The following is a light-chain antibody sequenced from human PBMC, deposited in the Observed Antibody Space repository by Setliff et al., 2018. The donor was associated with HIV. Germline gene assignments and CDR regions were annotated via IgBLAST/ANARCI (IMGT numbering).Light chain of an antibody. CDR1: SSDAGDYNF. Sequence: QSVLAQPRSVSGSPGQSVTIACTGTSSDAGDYNFVSWYQLHPGKAPKLIIYDVTKRPSGVPDRFSGSKSANAASLTISGLQAEDEADYYCCSSAGTYTSFFVFGTGTKGTVL. J-gene: IGLJ1*01. V-gene: IGLV2-11*01. CDR3: CSSAGTYTSFFV. CDR2: DVT.